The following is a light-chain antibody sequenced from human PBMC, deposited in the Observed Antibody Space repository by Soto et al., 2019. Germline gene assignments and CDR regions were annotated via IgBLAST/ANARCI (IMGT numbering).Light chain of an antibody. CDR1: NSDVGAYDY. Sequence: QSALTQPASVSGSPGQSITISCTGTNSDVGAYDYVSWYQQHPGKAPKLMIYDVSDRPSGVSNRFSGSKSGNTASLTISGLQAEDDADYYCSSYTSAFSYVFGTGTKVTVL. J-gene: IGLJ1*01. V-gene: IGLV2-14*03. CDR3: SSYTSAFSYV. CDR2: DVS.